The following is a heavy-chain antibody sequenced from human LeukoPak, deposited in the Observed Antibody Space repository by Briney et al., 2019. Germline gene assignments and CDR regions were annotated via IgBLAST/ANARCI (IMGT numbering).Heavy chain of an antibody. J-gene: IGHJ4*02. CDR3: ARELPREVTLDY. CDR1: GSTFISYG. Sequence: GGSLRLSCAASGSTFISYGMQWVRQAPGKGLVWVSRINNGGVSTSYADSVRGRFTVSRDNGKNTLYLQMNSLRAEDTGVYYCARELPREVTLDYWGQGTLVTVSS. V-gene: IGHV3-74*01. D-gene: IGHD2-21*02. CDR2: INNGGVST.